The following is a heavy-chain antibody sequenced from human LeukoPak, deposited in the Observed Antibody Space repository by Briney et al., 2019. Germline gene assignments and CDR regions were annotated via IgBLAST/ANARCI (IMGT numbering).Heavy chain of an antibody. V-gene: IGHV3-33*08. CDR3: ARHFRIVGAAIGAFDI. CDR2: IWYDGSNG. J-gene: IGHJ3*02. CDR1: GFTFSNYG. D-gene: IGHD1-26*01. Sequence: GGSLRLSCAASGFTFSNYGMHWVRQAPGKGLEWVAHIWYDGSNGYYADSVKGRFTISRDNSKHQLNLQMNGPRPDDTAVYYCARHFRIVGAAIGAFDIWGQGTMVTVSS.